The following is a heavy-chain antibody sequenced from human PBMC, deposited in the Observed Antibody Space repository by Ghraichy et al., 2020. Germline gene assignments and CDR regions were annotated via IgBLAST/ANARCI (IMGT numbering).Heavy chain of an antibody. CDR2: IRYDGSNK. V-gene: IGHV3-30*02. J-gene: IGHJ6*02. D-gene: IGHD6-19*01. Sequence: GGSLRLSCAASGFTFSSYGMHWVRQAPGKGLEWVAFIRYDGSNKYYADSVKGRFTISRDNSKNTLYLQMNSLRAEDTAVYYCAKEDSSGWYPTYYYGMDVWGQGTTVTVSS. CDR3: AKEDSSGWYPTYYYGMDV. CDR1: GFTFSSYG.